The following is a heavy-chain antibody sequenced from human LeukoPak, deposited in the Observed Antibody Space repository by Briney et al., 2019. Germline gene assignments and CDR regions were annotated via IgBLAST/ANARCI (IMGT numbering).Heavy chain of an antibody. J-gene: IGHJ4*02. CDR1: GYTFTGYY. V-gene: IGHV1-2*02. Sequence: ASVKVSCKASGYTFTGYYMHWVRPAPGQGLEWMGWINPNSGGTNDGQNFQGRVTMNRDTSISTAHMELSRLRSDDTAVYYCASPKDDSYSGLDYWGQGTLVTVA. CDR3: ASPKDDSYSGLDY. CDR2: INPNSGGT. D-gene: IGHD3-10*01.